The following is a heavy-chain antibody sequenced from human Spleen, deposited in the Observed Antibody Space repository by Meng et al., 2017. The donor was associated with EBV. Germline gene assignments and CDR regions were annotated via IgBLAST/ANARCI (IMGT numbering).Heavy chain of an antibody. D-gene: IGHD3-9*01. Sequence: RLQLKEAGPGLVKPSETLSLTCTGSGGCISSSRYYWGWVRQPPGKGLDWIGTIYFSGSTYYNPSLKSRVSMSVDTSRNQFFLKLSSVTAADTAVYYCARVLTGFYFDFWGQGTLVTVSS. CDR3: ARVLTGFYFDF. V-gene: IGHV4-39*06. CDR2: IYFSGST. J-gene: IGHJ4*02. CDR1: GGCISSSRYY.